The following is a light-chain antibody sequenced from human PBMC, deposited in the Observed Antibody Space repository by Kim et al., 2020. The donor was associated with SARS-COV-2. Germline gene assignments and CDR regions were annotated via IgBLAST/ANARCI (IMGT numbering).Light chain of an antibody. CDR1: QSISTY. CDR3: QQSYSTPYT. V-gene: IGKV1-39*01. Sequence: DIQMTQSPSSLAASVVDRVTITCRASQSISTYLNWFQQKPGKAPKLLIYAASTLQSGVPSGFSGSGSGTDFTLTISSLQPEDFATYYCQQSYSTPYTFGQGTKLEI. CDR2: AAS. J-gene: IGKJ2*01.